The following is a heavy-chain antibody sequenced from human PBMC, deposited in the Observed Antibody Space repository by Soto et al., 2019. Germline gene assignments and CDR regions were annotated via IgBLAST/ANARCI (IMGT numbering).Heavy chain of an antibody. J-gene: IGHJ6*02. CDR2: IYHSGST. CDR3: ARERGYSYGSDYGMDV. V-gene: IGHV4-59*01. D-gene: IGHD5-18*01. Sequence: SGILYLTSTVSGGTISTYYWSGIRKHPGKGLEWIGYIYHSGSTKYNPSLKSRVIISVDTSKNQFSLKLSSVTAADTAVYYCARERGYSYGSDYGMDVWGQGTLVTVSS. CDR1: GGTISTYY.